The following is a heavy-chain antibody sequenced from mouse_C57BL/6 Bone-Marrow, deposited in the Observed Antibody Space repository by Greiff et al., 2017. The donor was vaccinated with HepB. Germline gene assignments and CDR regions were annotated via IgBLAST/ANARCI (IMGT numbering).Heavy chain of an antibody. Sequence: EVKLVESGGGLVKPGGSLKLSCAASGFTFSDYGMHWVRQAPEKGLEWVAYISSGSSTIYYADTVKGRFTISRDNAKNTLFLQMTSLRSEDTAMYYCAREGVGSSFAYWGQGTLVTVSA. CDR2: ISSGSSTI. D-gene: IGHD1-1*02. J-gene: IGHJ3*01. CDR3: AREGVGSSFAY. CDR1: GFTFSDYG. V-gene: IGHV5-17*01.